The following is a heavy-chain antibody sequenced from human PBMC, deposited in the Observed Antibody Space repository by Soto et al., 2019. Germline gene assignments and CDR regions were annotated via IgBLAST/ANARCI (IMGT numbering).Heavy chain of an antibody. V-gene: IGHV5-51*01. J-gene: IGHJ6*02. D-gene: IGHD3-16*02. CDR3: ARLTFGGVIALSGMDV. Sequence: GESLKISCKGSGYSFTSYWIGWVRQMPGKGLEWMGIIYPGDPDTRYSPSFQGQVTISADKSISTAYLQWSSLKASDTAMYYCARLTFGGVIALSGMDVWGQGTTVTVSS. CDR1: GYSFTSYW. CDR2: IYPGDPDT.